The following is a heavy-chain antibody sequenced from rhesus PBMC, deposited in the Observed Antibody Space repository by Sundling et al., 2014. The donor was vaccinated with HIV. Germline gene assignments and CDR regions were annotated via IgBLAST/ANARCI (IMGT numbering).Heavy chain of an antibody. CDR2: IYGGTGST. D-gene: IGHD1-1*01. CDR3: ARSQGWNYPFDY. Sequence: QVQLQESGPGLVKPSETLSLTCTVSGGSISDSYRWNWIRQPPGKGLEWIGNIYGGTGSTYYNPSLKSRVTISKDTSKNHFSLKVRSLTAADTAVYYCARSQGWNYPFDYWGQGVLVTVSS. V-gene: IGHV4S9*01. CDR1: GGSISDSYR. J-gene: IGHJ4*01.